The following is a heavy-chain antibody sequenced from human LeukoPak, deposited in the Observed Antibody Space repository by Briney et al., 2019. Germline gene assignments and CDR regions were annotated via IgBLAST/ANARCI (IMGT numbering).Heavy chain of an antibody. V-gene: IGHV1-69*13. CDR1: GGTFSSYA. J-gene: IGHJ6*03. CDR3: ARGTPMVRGVISYHYYYYYMDV. D-gene: IGHD3-10*01. CDR2: IIPIFGTA. Sequence: ASVKVSCKASGGTFSSYAISWVRQAPGQGLEWMGGIIPIFGTANYAQKFQGRVTITADESTSTAYMELSSLRSEDTAVYYCARGTPMVRGVISYHYYYYYMDVWGKGTTVTVSS.